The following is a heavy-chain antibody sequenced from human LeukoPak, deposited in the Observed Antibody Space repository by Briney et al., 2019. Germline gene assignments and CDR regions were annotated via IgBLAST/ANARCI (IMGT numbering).Heavy chain of an antibody. CDR1: GGTFSSYG. J-gene: IGHJ6*03. CDR2: ISTYNGNT. CDR3: ARVNPPVFWGQLVVPNYYYYYMDV. D-gene: IGHD6-13*01. Sequence: GASVKVSCKASGGTFSSYGISWVRQAPGQGLEWMGWISTYNGNTNYAQKLQGRVTMTTDTSTSTAYMELRSLRSDDTAVFYCARVNPPVFWGQLVVPNYYYYYMDVWGKGTTVTISS. V-gene: IGHV1-18*01.